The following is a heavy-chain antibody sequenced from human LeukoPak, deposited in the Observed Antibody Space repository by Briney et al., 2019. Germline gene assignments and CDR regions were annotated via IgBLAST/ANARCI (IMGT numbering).Heavy chain of an antibody. D-gene: IGHD3-10*01. CDR2: IKEDGSEK. CDR1: GFTFSSYW. J-gene: IGHJ3*02. CDR3: AREKYVHGRSGSFDI. V-gene: IGHV3-7*01. Sequence: PGGSLRLSCAASGFTFSSYWMSWVRQAPGKGLEWVANIKEDGSEKYYVDSVKGRFTISRDNSKNTLNLQMNSLRAEDAAFYYCAREKYVHGRSGSFDIWGQGTMVTVSS.